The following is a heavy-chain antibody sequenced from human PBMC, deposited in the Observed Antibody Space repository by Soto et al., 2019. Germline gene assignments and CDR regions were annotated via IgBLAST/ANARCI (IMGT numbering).Heavy chain of an antibody. D-gene: IGHD3-10*01. CDR3: ARAGLWFGELGAFDI. J-gene: IGHJ3*02. CDR1: GFTFSSYG. CDR2: IWNDGSNK. Sequence: QVQLVESGGGVVQPGRSLRLSCAASGFTFSSYGMHWVRQAPGKGVEWVAVIWNDGSNKYYADSVKGRFTISRDNSKNTLYLQMNSLRAEDTAVYYCARAGLWFGELGAFDIWGQGTMVTVSS. V-gene: IGHV3-33*01.